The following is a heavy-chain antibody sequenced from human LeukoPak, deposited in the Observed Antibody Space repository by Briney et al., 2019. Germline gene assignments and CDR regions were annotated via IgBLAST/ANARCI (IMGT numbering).Heavy chain of an antibody. CDR2: ISGSGGST. CDR1: GFTFSSYA. CDR3: AKVDVFDSGSWYEDY. Sequence: QPGGSLRLSCAASGFTFSSYAMNWVRQAPGKGLEWVSAISGSGGSTYYADSVKGRFTISRDNSKNTLYLQMNSLRAEDTAVYYCAKVDVFDSGSWYEDYWGQGTLVTVSS. D-gene: IGHD6-13*01. J-gene: IGHJ4*02. V-gene: IGHV3-23*01.